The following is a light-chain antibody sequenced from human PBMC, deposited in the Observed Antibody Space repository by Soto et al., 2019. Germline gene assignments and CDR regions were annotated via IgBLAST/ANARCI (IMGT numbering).Light chain of an antibody. CDR2: GAS. CDR3: QQYNYWPKT. CDR1: QSVTTN. V-gene: IGKV3-15*01. J-gene: IGKJ1*01. Sequence: EVVMTQSPASLSVSPGERATLSCGASQSVTTNLAWYQQKPGQAPRLLIYGASTRATDIPARFSGSGSGTEFTLTISSLQSEDFAVYHCQQYNYWPKTFGHGTKVDIK.